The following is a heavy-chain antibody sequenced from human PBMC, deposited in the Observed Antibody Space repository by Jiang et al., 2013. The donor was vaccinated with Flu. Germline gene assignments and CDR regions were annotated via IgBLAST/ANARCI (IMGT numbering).Heavy chain of an antibody. V-gene: IGHV4-39*01. J-gene: IGHJ4*02. Sequence: SSSSYYWGWIRQPPGKGLEWIGSIYYSGSTYYNPSLKSRVTISVDTSKNQFSLKLSSVTATDTAVYYCARLTGYSSGWYPYYFDYWGQGTLVTVSS. D-gene: IGHD6-19*01. CDR2: IYYSGST. CDR1: SSSSYY. CDR3: ARLTGYSSGWYPYYFDY.